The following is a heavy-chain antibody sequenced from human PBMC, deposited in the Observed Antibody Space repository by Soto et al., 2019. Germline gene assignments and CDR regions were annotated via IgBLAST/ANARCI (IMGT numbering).Heavy chain of an antibody. CDR2: IYHGGST. CDR1: GYSISSGYY. CDR3: AREFPYYVSSDSYLDY. Sequence: PSETLSLTCAVSGYSISSGYYWGWLRQPPGKGLEWIGSIYHGGSTYYNPSLNSRVTLSIDMTNNHVSLHLNSVTPEDTAVYYCAREFPYYVSSDSYLDYWGQGALVTVSS. D-gene: IGHD3-16*01. J-gene: IGHJ4*02. V-gene: IGHV4-38-2*02.